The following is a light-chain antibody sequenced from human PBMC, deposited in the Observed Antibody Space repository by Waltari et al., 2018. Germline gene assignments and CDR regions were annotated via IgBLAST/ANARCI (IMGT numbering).Light chain of an antibody. CDR2: SNT. CDR1: SSNIGSNT. CDR3: AAWDDSLNGFYV. J-gene: IGLJ1*01. Sequence: QSVLTQPPSASGTPGQRVTISCSGSSSNIGSNTVNWYQQLPGTAPELLIYSNTQRPSVCPDRFSGSKSGTSASLAISGLQSEDEADYYCAAWDDSLNGFYVFGTGTKVTVL. V-gene: IGLV1-44*01.